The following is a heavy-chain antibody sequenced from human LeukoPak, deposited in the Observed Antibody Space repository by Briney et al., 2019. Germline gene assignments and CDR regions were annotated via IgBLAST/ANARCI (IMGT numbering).Heavy chain of an antibody. CDR3: AKRDSGLLWFGESALIDY. CDR1: GFTFSSYG. Sequence: PGRSLRLSCAASGFTFSSYGMHWVRQAPGKGLEWVAVISYDGSNKYYADSVKGRFTISRDNSKNTLYLQMNSLRAEDTAVYYCAKRDSGLLWFGESALIDYWGQGTLVTVSS. CDR2: ISYDGSNK. V-gene: IGHV3-30*18. D-gene: IGHD3-10*01. J-gene: IGHJ4*02.